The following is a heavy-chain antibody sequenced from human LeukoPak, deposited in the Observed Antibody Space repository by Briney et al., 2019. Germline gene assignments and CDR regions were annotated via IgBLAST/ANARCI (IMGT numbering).Heavy chain of an antibody. V-gene: IGHV1-18*01. CDR1: DYTFTNYG. J-gene: IGHJ4*02. CDR3: AREGTYGDNDYIDY. CDR2: ISPYNGNT. D-gene: IGHD4-17*01. Sequence: GAPVKVSCKASDYTFTNYGISWVRQAPGQGLEWMGWISPYNGNTIYAQKFQGRVTMTTDTSTSTAYMELRSLRSDDTAVCYCAREGTYGDNDYIDYWGQGTLVTVSS.